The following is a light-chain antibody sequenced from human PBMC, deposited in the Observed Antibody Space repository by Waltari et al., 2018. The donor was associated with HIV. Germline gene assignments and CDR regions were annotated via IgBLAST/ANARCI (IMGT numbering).Light chain of an antibody. Sequence: LVMTQSPGPLSPSPGARATLSCRVSQGVSIHVAWVQQKAGQAPRLLLYGASIRATDIPARFSGTGSGTDFTLTISGLHSEDSAIYYCQQYNDWPWTFGPGTQVEIQ. CDR1: QGVSIH. J-gene: IGKJ1*01. V-gene: IGKV3-15*01. CDR3: QQYNDWPWT. CDR2: GAS.